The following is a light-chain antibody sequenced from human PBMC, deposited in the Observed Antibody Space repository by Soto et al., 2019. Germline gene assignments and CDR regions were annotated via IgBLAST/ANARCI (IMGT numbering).Light chain of an antibody. J-gene: IGKJ4*01. CDR2: GAA. Sequence: EIVLTQSPGTLSLSPGERATLSCRASQSVDSRYLVWYQQKPGQAPRVLMYGAAIRAAGIPDRFSGSGSGTDFNLTISRLEPEDFAVYYCQHYGGSLLTFGGGTKVEIK. CDR1: QSVDSRY. V-gene: IGKV3-20*01. CDR3: QHYGGSLLT.